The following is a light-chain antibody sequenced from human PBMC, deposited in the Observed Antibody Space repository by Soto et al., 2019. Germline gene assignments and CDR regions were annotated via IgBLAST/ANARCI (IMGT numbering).Light chain of an antibody. J-gene: IGKJ3*01. CDR3: QQSYSTPFT. CDR2: AAS. V-gene: IGKV1-39*01. Sequence: DLQMTQSPSSLSASVGDRVTITCRASQSISSYLNWYQQKPGKAPKLLIYAASSLQSGVPSRFSGSGSGTDFTLIMSSLQPEDFATYYCQQSYSTPFTFGPGTKVDIK. CDR1: QSISSY.